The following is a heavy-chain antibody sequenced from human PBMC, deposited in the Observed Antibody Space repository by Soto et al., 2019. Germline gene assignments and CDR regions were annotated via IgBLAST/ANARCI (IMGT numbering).Heavy chain of an antibody. V-gene: IGHV1-18*01. CDR3: ARSPITMFGVVRPSDYYYMDV. CDR2: ISAYNGNT. Sequence: ASVKVSCKASGYTFTSYGISWVRQAPGQGLEWMGWISAYNGNTNYAQKLQGRATMTTDTSTSTAYMELRSLRSDDTAVYYCARSPITMFGVVRPSDYYYMDVWGKGTTVTVSS. J-gene: IGHJ6*03. D-gene: IGHD3-3*01. CDR1: GYTFTSYG.